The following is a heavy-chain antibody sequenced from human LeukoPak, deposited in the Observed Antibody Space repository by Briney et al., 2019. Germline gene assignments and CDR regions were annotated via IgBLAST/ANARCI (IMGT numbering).Heavy chain of an antibody. CDR3: ASRRDYGGAIDY. D-gene: IGHD4-23*01. CDR1: GFTFSTYS. CDR2: ISDSGAM. Sequence: PGGSLRLSCAASGFTFSTYSMKWVRQAPGKGLEWVSYISDSGAMYYADSVRGRFTISRENAQNSLFLQMNSLRAEDTAVYYCASRRDYGGAIDYWGQGTLVTVSS. J-gene: IGHJ4*02. V-gene: IGHV3-48*01.